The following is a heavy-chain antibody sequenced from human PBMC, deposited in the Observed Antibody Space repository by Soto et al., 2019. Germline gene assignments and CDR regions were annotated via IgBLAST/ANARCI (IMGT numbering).Heavy chain of an antibody. Sequence: SETLSLTCTVSGGSISSDDYYWSWIRQAPGRGLEWIGYIHSSGSIYYNPSLKSRATMSIDTAGNQFSLNLKSVTAADTAVYYCARERGGYGLFDSWGQGTLVTVSS. CDR1: GGSISSDDYY. J-gene: IGHJ4*02. D-gene: IGHD5-18*01. CDR2: IHSSGSI. CDR3: ARERGGYGLFDS. V-gene: IGHV4-30-4*01.